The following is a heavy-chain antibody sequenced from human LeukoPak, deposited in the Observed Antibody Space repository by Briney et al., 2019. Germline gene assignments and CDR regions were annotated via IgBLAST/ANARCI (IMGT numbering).Heavy chain of an antibody. CDR2: ISRSGSTR. J-gene: IGHJ4*02. Sequence: GGSLRLSCAISGFTFSACELTWVRQAPGKGLEWVSYISRSGSTRYYADSVKGRFTISRDNAKNSLYLQMNSLRAEGTAVYYCARGGWGTAAAGFIYVFDYWGQGTLVTVSS. CDR1: GFTFSACE. V-gene: IGHV3-48*03. D-gene: IGHD6-13*01. CDR3: ARGGWGTAAAGFIYVFDY.